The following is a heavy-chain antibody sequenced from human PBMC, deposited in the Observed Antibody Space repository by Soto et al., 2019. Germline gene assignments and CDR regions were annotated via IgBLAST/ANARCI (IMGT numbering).Heavy chain of an antibody. J-gene: IGHJ4*02. V-gene: IGHV4-39*01. CDR2: IYYSGST. Sequence: QLQLQESGPGLVKHSETLSLTCTVSGGSISSSSYYWGWIRQPPGKGLEWIGSIYYSGSTYYNPSLKRRVTISVDTSKNQFSLKLSSVTAADTAVYYCARQVVVGYSYGIFDYWGQGTLVTVSS. CDR3: ARQVVVGYSYGIFDY. CDR1: GGSISSSSYY. D-gene: IGHD5-18*01.